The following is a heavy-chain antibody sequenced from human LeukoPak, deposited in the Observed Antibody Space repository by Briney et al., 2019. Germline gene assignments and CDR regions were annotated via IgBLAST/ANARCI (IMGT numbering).Heavy chain of an antibody. CDR3: AKGLGKSSGWATLDY. CDR1: GFSFSSSW. Sequence: GGSLRLSCEASGFSFSSSWMHWVRQAPGKGLEWVSGINWNSNSIGYADSVKGRFTISRDNAKNSMHLQMNSLRAEDTAFYYCAKGLGKSSGWATLDYWGQGTPVTVSS. CDR2: INWNSNSI. V-gene: IGHV3-9*01. D-gene: IGHD6-19*01. J-gene: IGHJ4*02.